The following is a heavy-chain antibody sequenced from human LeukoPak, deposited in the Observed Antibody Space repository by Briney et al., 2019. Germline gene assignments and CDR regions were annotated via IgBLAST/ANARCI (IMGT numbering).Heavy chain of an antibody. Sequence: PGGSLTLSCAASGFSFSTYCMSWLRQAPGKGVEWVANINQDGSDKNYLDCVKGRFTISRDNAQNSLYLQMNSLRAEDTAVFYCARGGYTFEIWGQGTMVTVSS. CDR2: INQDGSDK. CDR1: GFSFSTYC. J-gene: IGHJ3*02. D-gene: IGHD2-2*02. V-gene: IGHV3-7*01. CDR3: ARGGYTFEI.